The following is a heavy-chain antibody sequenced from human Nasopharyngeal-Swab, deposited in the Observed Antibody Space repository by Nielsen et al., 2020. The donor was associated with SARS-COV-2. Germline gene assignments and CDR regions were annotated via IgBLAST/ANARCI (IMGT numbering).Heavy chain of an antibody. D-gene: IGHD1-1*01. CDR1: GFTFSAYW. J-gene: IGHJ4*02. V-gene: IGHV3-74*01. CDR3: ARDGRAPFDY. CDR2: INSDGSNT. Sequence: GESLKISCAASGFTFSAYWMYWVRQAPGKGLVWVSRINSDGSNTAYADSVKGRFTISRDNSKNTLYLQMNSLRAEDTAVYYCARDGRAPFDYWGQGTLVTVSS.